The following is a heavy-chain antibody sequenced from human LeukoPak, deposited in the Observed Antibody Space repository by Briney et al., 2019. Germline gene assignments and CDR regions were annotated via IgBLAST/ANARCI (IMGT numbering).Heavy chain of an antibody. V-gene: IGHV4-31*03. CDR2: IYYSGST. Sequence: SETLSLTCTVSGGSISSGGYYWSWIRQHPGKGLEWIGYIYYSGSTYYNPSLKSRVTISVDTSKNQFSLKLSSVTAADTAVYYCARDSHSGSGDGKQRRGGAGYFDYWAREPWSPSPQ. CDR1: GGSISSGGYY. D-gene: IGHD5-24*01. CDR3: ARDSHSGSGDGKQRRGGAGYFDY. J-gene: IGHJ4*02.